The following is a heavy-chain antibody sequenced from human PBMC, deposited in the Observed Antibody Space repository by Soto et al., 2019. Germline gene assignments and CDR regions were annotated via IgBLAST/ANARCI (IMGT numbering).Heavy chain of an antibody. V-gene: IGHV4-39*01. CDR1: GGSISSSSYY. Sequence: SETLSLTCTVSGGSISSSSYYWGWIRQPPGKGLEWIGSIYYSGSTYYNPSLKSRVTISVDTSKNQFSLKLSSVTAADTAVYYCARLTVTIGYYYYYMDVWGKGTTVTVSS. J-gene: IGHJ6*03. D-gene: IGHD4-4*01. CDR3: ARLTVTIGYYYYYMDV. CDR2: IYYSGST.